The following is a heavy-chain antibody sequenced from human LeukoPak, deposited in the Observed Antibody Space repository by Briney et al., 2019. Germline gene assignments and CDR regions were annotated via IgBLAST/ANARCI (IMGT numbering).Heavy chain of an antibody. CDR2: INTNTGNP. CDR3: ARDLVSAGFDI. CDR1: GYIFTNNA. Sequence: ASVKVSCKTSGYIFTNNAVNWVRQAPGQGLDFMGWINTNTGNPTYAQGFTGRFVFSLDTSVSTAYLQISSLEAEDTAIYYCARDLVSAGFDIWGQGTMVTVSS. D-gene: IGHD6-6*01. V-gene: IGHV7-4-1*02. J-gene: IGHJ3*02.